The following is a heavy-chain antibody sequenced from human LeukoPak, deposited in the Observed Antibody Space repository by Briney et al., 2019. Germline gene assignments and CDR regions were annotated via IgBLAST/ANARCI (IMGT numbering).Heavy chain of an antibody. CDR2: MNPNSGNT. D-gene: IGHD2-2*01. Sequence: ASVSVSCKASGYTFTSYDINWVRQATGQGLEWMGWMNPNSGNTGYAQKFQGRVTMTRNTSISTAYMELSSLISEDTAVYYCARGGCSSTSCPFYYYYYYMDVWGKGTTVTVSS. J-gene: IGHJ6*03. CDR1: GYTFTSYD. V-gene: IGHV1-8*01. CDR3: ARGGCSSTSCPFYYYYYYMDV.